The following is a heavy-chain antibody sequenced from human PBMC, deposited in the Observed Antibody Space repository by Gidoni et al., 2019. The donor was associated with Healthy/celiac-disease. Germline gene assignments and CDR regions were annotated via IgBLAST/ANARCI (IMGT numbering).Heavy chain of an antibody. J-gene: IGHJ3*02. Sequence: EVQLVESGGGLVQPGRSLRLSCAASGFTFDDYAMHWVRQAPGKGLEWVSGISWNSGSIGYADSVKGRFTISRDNAKNSLYLQMNSLRAEDTALYYCAKDRYGVPESDAFDIWGQGTMVTVSS. CDR2: ISWNSGSI. CDR1: GFTFDDYA. D-gene: IGHD4-17*01. V-gene: IGHV3-9*01. CDR3: AKDRYGVPESDAFDI.